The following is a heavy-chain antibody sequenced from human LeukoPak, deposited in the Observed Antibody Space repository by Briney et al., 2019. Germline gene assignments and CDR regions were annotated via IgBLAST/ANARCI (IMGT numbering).Heavy chain of an antibody. CDR3: ARAMTTVTLYYYYYMDV. D-gene: IGHD4-17*01. Sequence: GGSLRLSCAGSGFTVSSNYMSWVRQAPGKGLEWVSVIYSGGSTYYADSVKGRFTISRDNSKNTLYLQMNSLRAEDTAVYYCARAMTTVTLYYYYYMDVWGKGTTVTVSS. CDR2: IYSGGST. V-gene: IGHV3-53*01. CDR1: GFTVSSNY. J-gene: IGHJ6*03.